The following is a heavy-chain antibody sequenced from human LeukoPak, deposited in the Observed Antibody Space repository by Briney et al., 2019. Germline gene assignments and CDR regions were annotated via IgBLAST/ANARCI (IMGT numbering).Heavy chain of an antibody. CDR2: IKQDGSEK. CDR1: GFTFSSYA. D-gene: IGHD6-6*01. Sequence: PGGSLRLSCAASGFTFSSYAMSWVRQAPGKGLEWVANIKQDGSEKYYVDSVKGRFTISRDNAKNSLYLQMNSLRAEDTAVYYCARDRFRSSWYYYYYMDVWGKGTTVTVSS. V-gene: IGHV3-7*01. J-gene: IGHJ6*03. CDR3: ARDRFRSSWYYYYYMDV.